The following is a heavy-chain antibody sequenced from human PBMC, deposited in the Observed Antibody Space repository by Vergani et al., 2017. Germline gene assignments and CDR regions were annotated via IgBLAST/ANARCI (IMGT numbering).Heavy chain of an antibody. CDR3: ARDSEPENDGGSGGPTYNWFDP. CDR2: ISSSSSYT. J-gene: IGHJ5*02. Sequence: QVQLVESGGGLVKPGGSLRLSCAASGFTFSDYYMSWIRQAPGKGLEWVSYISSSSSYTNYADSVKGRFTISRDNAKNALYLQMNSLRAEDTAVYYCARDSEPENDGGSGGPTYNWFDPWGQGTLVTVSS. V-gene: IGHV3-11*05. D-gene: IGHD3-10*01. CDR1: GFTFSDYY.